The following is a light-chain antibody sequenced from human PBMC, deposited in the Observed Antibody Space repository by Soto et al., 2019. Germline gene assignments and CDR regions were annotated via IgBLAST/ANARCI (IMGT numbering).Light chain of an antibody. V-gene: IGKV3-15*01. CDR3: QTYNNWPL. CDR2: GAS. CDR1: QSVSIN. Sequence: EIVMTQSPGTLSVSPGERATLSCRASQSVSINLAWYQQKPGQAPRLLIYGASTRATGIPARFSGSGSGTEFTLTISSLQSEDVAVYYCQTYNNWPLFGQGTRLEIK. J-gene: IGKJ5*01.